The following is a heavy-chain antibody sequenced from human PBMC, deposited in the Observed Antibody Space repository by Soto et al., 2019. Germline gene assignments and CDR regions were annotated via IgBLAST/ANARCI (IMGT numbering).Heavy chain of an antibody. J-gene: IGHJ6*02. CDR1: GGSISSSSYY. Sequence: PSETLSLTCTVSGGSISSSSYYWGWIRQPPGRGLEWIGSIYYSGSTYYNPSLKSRVTISVDTSKNQFSLKLSSVTAADTAVYYCARQGYDFWSGYYIDYYYYAMDVWGQGTTVTVSS. V-gene: IGHV4-39*01. CDR2: IYYSGST. CDR3: ARQGYDFWSGYYIDYYYYAMDV. D-gene: IGHD3-3*01.